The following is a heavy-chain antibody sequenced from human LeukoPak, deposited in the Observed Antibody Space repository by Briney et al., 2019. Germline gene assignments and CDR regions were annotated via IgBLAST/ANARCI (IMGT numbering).Heavy chain of an antibody. CDR3: AREGQWPKTFDY. Sequence: SETLSLTCAVYGGSFSGYYWSWIRQPPGKGLEWIGEINHSGSTNYNPSLKSRVTISVDTSENQFSLKLSSVTAADTAVYYCAREGQWPKTFDYWGQGTLVTVSS. D-gene: IGHD6-19*01. CDR1: GGSFSGYY. J-gene: IGHJ4*02. V-gene: IGHV4-34*01. CDR2: INHSGST.